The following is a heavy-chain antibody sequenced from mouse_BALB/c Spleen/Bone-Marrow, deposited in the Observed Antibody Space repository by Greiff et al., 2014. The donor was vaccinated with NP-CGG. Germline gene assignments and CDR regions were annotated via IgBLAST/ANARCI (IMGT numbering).Heavy chain of an antibody. CDR3: ARFGRYYFDY. Sequence: QVQLQQPGAELVRPGTAVNVSCKASGYAFTNYLIEWVKQRPGQGLEWIGVINPGSGGATYNEKFKGKATLTADKSSSTAYMQLSSLTSDDSAVYFCARFGRYYFDYWGQGTTLTVSS. J-gene: IGHJ2*01. CDR2: INPGSGGA. V-gene: IGHV1-54*01. CDR1: GYAFTNYL.